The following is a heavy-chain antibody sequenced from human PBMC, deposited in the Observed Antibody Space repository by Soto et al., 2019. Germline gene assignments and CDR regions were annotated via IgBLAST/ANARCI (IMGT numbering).Heavy chain of an antibody. CDR1: GGSISSSSYY. Sequence: SETLSLTCTVSGGSISSSSYYWGWIRQPPGKGLEWIGSIYYSGSTYYNPSLKSRVTISVDTSKNQFSLKLSSVTAADTAVYYCARQLGHYDYIWGSYRPDAFDIWGQGTMVTVSS. CDR2: IYYSGST. CDR3: ARQLGHYDYIWGSYRPDAFDI. D-gene: IGHD3-16*02. V-gene: IGHV4-39*01. J-gene: IGHJ3*02.